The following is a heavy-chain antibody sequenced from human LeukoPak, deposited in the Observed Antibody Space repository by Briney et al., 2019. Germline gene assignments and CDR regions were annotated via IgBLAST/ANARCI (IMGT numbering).Heavy chain of an antibody. V-gene: IGHV4-31*03. J-gene: IGHJ6*02. CDR2: LYYSGNT. D-gene: IGHD6-6*01. CDR1: VGSLSSGPYW. CDR3: ARGHRSSSAYHCKGMDV. Sequence: SQALSLTCIVSVGSLSSGPYWWSWIRHHPEKGLEWIGYLYYSGNTYYNPSLKSRVSISVDTSENQLSLKLTSVTAADPAVYYCARGHRSSSAYHCKGMDVWGQGTPVTVSS.